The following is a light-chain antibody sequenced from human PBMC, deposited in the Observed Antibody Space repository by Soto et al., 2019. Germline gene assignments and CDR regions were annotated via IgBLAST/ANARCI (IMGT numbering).Light chain of an antibody. CDR1: SSNIGNNN. CDR3: GMWDSSLRLVV. J-gene: IGLJ2*01. V-gene: IGLV1-51*01. CDR2: DTI. Sequence: QSVLTQPPSVSAAPGQKVTISCSGSSSNIGNNNVSWYQQLPGTAPKLLIYDTIRRPSGIPDRISGSKSGTSATLDITGLQTGDEADYYCGMWDSSLRLVVFGGGTQLTVL.